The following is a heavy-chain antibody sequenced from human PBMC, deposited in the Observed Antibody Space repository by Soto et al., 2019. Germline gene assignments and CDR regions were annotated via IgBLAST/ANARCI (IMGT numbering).Heavy chain of an antibody. V-gene: IGHV3-48*02. CDR3: ARDLRTDYYYYYGMDV. Sequence: GGSLRLSCAASGFTFSSYSMNWVRQAPGKGLEWVSYISSSSSTIYYADSVKGRFTISRDNAKNSLYLQMNSLRDEDTAVYYCARDLRTDYYYYYGMDVWGQGTTVTVSS. J-gene: IGHJ6*02. CDR1: GFTFSSYS. CDR2: ISSSSSTI.